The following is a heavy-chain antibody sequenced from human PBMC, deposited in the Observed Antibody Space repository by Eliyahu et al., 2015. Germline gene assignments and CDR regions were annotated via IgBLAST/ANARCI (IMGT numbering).Heavy chain of an antibody. D-gene: IGHD6-6*01. CDR3: ARVVREQLVQFDY. CDR1: GGSFSGYY. V-gene: IGHV4-34*01. J-gene: IGHJ4*02. Sequence: QVQLQQWGAGLLKPSETLSLTCXVYGGSFSGYYWXWIRQPPGKGLEWIGXINHSGSTNYNPSLKSRVTISVDTSKNQFSLKLSSVTAADTAVYYCARVVREQLVQFDYWGQGTLVTVSS. CDR2: INHSGST.